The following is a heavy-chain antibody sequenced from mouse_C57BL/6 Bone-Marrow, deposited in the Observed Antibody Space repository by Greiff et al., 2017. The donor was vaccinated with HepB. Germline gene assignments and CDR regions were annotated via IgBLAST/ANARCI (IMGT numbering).Heavy chain of an antibody. D-gene: IGHD1-1*01. J-gene: IGHJ4*01. CDR3: ARIGEGPFITTFVDY. CDR1: GFSLSTFGIG. V-gene: IGHV8-8*01. Sequence: QVQLKESGPGILQPSQTLSLTCSFSGFSLSTFGIGVGWIRQPSGKGLEWLAHIWWDDDKYYNPALKSRLTISKDTSKSQVFLKIANVDTADTATYYCARIGEGPFITTFVDYWGQGTSVTVSS. CDR2: IWWDDDK.